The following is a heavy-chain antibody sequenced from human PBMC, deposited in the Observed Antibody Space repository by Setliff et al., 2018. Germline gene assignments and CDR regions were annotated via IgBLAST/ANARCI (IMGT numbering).Heavy chain of an antibody. CDR1: GYTFTTYY. CDR2: INPGGGST. V-gene: IGHV1-46*01. Sequence: GASVKVSCKASGYTFTTYYMHWVRQAPGQGLEWMGVINPGGGSTTYAQKFQGRVKMTRDTSTNTVYMQLNSLRFEDRAVYYCARENTAKNFWGEESDYWGQGTLVTVSS. D-gene: IGHD3-3*01. J-gene: IGHJ4*02. CDR3: ARENTAKNFWGEESDY.